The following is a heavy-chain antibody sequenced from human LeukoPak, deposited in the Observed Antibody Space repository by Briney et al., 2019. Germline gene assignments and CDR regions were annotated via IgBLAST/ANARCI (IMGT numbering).Heavy chain of an antibody. V-gene: IGHV3-74*01. CDR1: GFTFSNYW. J-gene: IGHJ6*03. Sequence: GGSLRLSCVASGFTFSNYWMHWVRQAPGKGLVWVSRINGDGSATTYADSVKGRFTISRDNAKNTLYLQVNSLRAEDTAVYYCYVHHYYYYMDVWGKGTTVTVSS. CDR2: INGDGSAT. CDR3: YVHHYYYYMDV. D-gene: IGHD3-16*01.